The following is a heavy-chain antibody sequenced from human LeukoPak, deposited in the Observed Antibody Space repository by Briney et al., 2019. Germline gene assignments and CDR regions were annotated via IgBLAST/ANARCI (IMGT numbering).Heavy chain of an antibody. CDR3: AKDRVPDTGWNFDM. Sequence: GGSLRLSSAASGFTFTTYTISWVRQAPGKGLEWVSSIYGDASKTFYADSVRGRFTISRDSSKSMVYLQMNGLRVDDTALYYCAKDRVPDTGWNFDMWGQGTMVIVSA. CDR1: GFTFTTYT. V-gene: IGHV3-23*01. D-gene: IGHD1-1*01. CDR2: IYGDASKT. J-gene: IGHJ3*02.